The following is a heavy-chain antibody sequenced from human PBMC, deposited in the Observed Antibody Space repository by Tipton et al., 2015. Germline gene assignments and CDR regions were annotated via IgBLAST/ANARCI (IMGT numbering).Heavy chain of an antibody. Sequence: QLVQSGAEVGKPGESLKISCKVSGYSFSSYWIVWVRQMPGTGLERMGIIYPGDSDTRYSPSFQGHVTISADKSINTAYLQWSSLKASDSAMYYCAGRGYSYGYDSGGQGTLVTVSS. CDR2: IYPGDSDT. D-gene: IGHD5-18*01. CDR1: GYSFSSYW. V-gene: IGHV5-51*03. J-gene: IGHJ5*01. CDR3: AGRGYSYGYDS.